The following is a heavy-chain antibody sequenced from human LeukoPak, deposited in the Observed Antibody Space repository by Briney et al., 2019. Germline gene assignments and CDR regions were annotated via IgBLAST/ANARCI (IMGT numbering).Heavy chain of an antibody. CDR2: ISYSGST. V-gene: IGHV4-59*08. CDR3: ARHPELYFFDY. D-gene: IGHD3-10*01. CDR1: GASISSYY. Sequence: SETLSLTCTVSGASISSYYWSWIRQPPGKGLEWIGYISYSGSTNYNPSLKSRVTISADTSKNQVSLTLSSVSAADTAVYYCARHPELYFFDYWGQGTLVTVSS. J-gene: IGHJ4*02.